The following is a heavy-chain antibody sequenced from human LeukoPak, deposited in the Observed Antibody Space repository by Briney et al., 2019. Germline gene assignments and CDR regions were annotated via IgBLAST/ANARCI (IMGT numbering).Heavy chain of an antibody. CDR2: INPNSGGT. V-gene: IGHV1-2*04. Sequence: GASVKVSCKASGYTFAGYYMHWVRQAPGQGLEWMGWINPNSGGTNYAQKFQGWVTMTRDTSISTAYMELSSLRSEDTAVYYCARNIVVVPAAKIYYYMDVWGKGTTVTVSS. CDR3: ARNIVVVPAAKIYYYMDV. J-gene: IGHJ6*03. D-gene: IGHD2-2*01. CDR1: GYTFAGYY.